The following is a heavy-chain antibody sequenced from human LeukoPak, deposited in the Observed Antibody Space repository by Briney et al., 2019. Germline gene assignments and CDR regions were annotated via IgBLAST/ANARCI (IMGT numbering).Heavy chain of an antibody. CDR2: IYSSGST. V-gene: IGHV4-61*02. J-gene: IGHJ4*02. D-gene: IGHD3-22*01. Sequence: SETLPLTCTVSGGSISSDNYYWSWIRQPAGKGLEWIGRIYSSGSTHFNPSLKSRVTISIDMSKNQFSLKLSSVTAADTAAYYCAREAYYDSSGYSRIDYWGQGTLVTVSS. CDR1: GGSISSDNYY. CDR3: AREAYYDSSGYSRIDY.